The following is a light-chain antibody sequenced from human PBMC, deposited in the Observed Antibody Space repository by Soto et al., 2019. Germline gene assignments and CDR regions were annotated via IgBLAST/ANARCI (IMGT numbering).Light chain of an antibody. CDR3: QTWGTGIHVV. J-gene: IGLJ2*01. Sequence: QSVLTQSPSASASLGASVKLTCTLSSGHSSYAIAWHQQQPDKGPRFLMRLNSDGGYSKGDGIPARFSGSSSGAERYLTISSLQSEDEADYYCQTWGTGIHVVFGGGTKVTVL. CDR1: SGHSSYA. V-gene: IGLV4-69*01. CDR2: LNSDGGY.